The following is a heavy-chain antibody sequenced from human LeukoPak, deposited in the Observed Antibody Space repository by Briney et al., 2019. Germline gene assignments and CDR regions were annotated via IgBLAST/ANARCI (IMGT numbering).Heavy chain of an antibody. D-gene: IGHD3-22*01. CDR3: AKGTEEVVITGSFDY. Sequence: GGSLRLSCAASGFTFSSYSMNWVRQAPGKGLEWVSGISASGGSTYYADSVKGRFTISRDNSKNTLFLQMNSLRAEDTALYYCAKGTEEVVITGSFDYWGQGTLVTASS. J-gene: IGHJ4*02. CDR1: GFTFSSYS. V-gene: IGHV3-23*01. CDR2: ISASGGST.